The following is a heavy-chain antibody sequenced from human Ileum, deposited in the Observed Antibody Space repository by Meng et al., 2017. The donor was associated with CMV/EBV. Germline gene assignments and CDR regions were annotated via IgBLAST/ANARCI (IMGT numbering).Heavy chain of an antibody. D-gene: IGHD5-12*01. CDR3: AKYSGPSRWFDP. CDR2: IYYNGIT. V-gene: IGHV4-30-4*01. Sequence: QVQRQESGPGLVKPSQTLSLTCTGSGASITNDDYYWSWIRQPPGKGLEWIGYIYYNGITYYNPSLKSRIAILVDTSKSQFSLIVSSVTAADTAVYYCAKYSGPSRWFDPWGQGTLVTVSS. CDR1: GASITNDDYY. J-gene: IGHJ5*02.